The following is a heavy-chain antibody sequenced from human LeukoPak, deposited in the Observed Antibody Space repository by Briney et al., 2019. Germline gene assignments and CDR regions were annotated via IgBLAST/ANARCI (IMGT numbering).Heavy chain of an antibody. D-gene: IGHD3-22*01. CDR1: GFTFDDYG. V-gene: IGHV3-20*04. Sequence: PGGSLRLSCAASGFTFDDYGMSWVRQAPGKGLEWVSGINWNGGSTGYADSVKGRFTISRDNAKNSLYLQMNSLRAEDTALYYCAREGCYYDSSGYYLLDYWGQGTLVTVSS. CDR2: INWNGGST. J-gene: IGHJ4*02. CDR3: AREGCYYDSSGYYLLDY.